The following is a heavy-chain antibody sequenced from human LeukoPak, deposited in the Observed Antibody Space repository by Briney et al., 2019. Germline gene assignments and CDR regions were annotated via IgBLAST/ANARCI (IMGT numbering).Heavy chain of an antibody. Sequence: SETLSLTCAVYGGSFSGYYWSWIRQPPGKGLEWIGEINHSGSTNYNPSLKSRVTISVDTSKNQFSLKLSSVTAADTPVYYCARGPKARNDFGYWGQGTLVTVSS. CDR1: GGSFSGYY. D-gene: IGHD1-1*01. V-gene: IGHV4-34*01. CDR2: INHSGST. CDR3: ARGPKARNDFGY. J-gene: IGHJ4*02.